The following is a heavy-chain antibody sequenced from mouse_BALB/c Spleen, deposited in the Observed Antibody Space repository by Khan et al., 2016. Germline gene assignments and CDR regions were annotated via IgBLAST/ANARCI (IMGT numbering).Heavy chain of an antibody. V-gene: IGHV5-6-3*01. Sequence: EVELVESGGGLVQPGGSLKLSCAASGFTFSTYAMSWVRQTPDKRLELVATINSNGGSTYYPDNVKGRFTISRDNAKNTLYLQMSSLKYVGTAMYCSARERQAVDYWGQGTSVTVSS. D-gene: IGHD2-12*01. J-gene: IGHJ4*01. CDR2: INSNGGST. CDR3: ARERQAVDY. CDR1: GFTFSTYA.